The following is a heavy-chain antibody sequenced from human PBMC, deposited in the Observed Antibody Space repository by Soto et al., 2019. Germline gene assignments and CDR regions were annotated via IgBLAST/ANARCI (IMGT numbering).Heavy chain of an antibody. J-gene: IGHJ6*02. CDR3: WGRYLTHYYYGMDV. Sequence: SETLSLTCAVYGGSFSGYYWSWIRQPPGKGLEWIGEINHSGSTNYNPSLKSRVTISVDTSKNQFSLKLSSVTAADTAVYYCWGRYLTHYYYGMDVWGQGTTVTVSS. V-gene: IGHV4-34*01. CDR1: GGSFSGYY. D-gene: IGHD3-9*01. CDR2: INHSGST.